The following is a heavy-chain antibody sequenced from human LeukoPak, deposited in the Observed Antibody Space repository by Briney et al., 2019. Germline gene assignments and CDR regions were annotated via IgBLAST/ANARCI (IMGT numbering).Heavy chain of an antibody. Sequence: SETLSLTCTVSGGSISSSSYYWGWIRQPPGKGLEWIGSIYYSGSTYYNPSLKSRVTISVDTSKNQFSLKLSSVTAADTAVYYCARLPGYYDFWSGYFDYWGQGTLVTVSS. D-gene: IGHD3-3*01. CDR2: IYYSGST. CDR3: ARLPGYYDFWSGYFDY. V-gene: IGHV4-39*01. J-gene: IGHJ4*02. CDR1: GGSISSSSYY.